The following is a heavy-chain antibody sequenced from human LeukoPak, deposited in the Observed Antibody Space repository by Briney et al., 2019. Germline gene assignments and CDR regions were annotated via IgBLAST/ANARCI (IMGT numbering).Heavy chain of an antibody. CDR2: ISSSSSYI. CDR1: GFTFSSYS. D-gene: IGHD2-2*01. CDR3: YGTVVVRAATNALRGY. J-gene: IGHJ4*02. Sequence: GGSLRLSCAASGFTFSSYSMNWVRQAPGKGLEWVSSISSSSSYIYYADSMKGRFTISRDNAKNSLYLQMNSLRAEDTAVYYCYGTVVVRAATNALRGYWGQGTLVTVSS. V-gene: IGHV3-21*01.